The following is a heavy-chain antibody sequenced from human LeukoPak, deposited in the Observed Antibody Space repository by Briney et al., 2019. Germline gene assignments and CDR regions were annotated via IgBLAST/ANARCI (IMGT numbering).Heavy chain of an antibody. CDR2: ISAYNGNT. D-gene: IGHD3-22*01. V-gene: IGHV1-18*01. CDR3: ARDLPDYYYDSSGYLYDY. Sequence: ASVKVPCKASGYTFTSYGISWVRQAPGQGLEWMGWISAYNGNTNYAQKLQGRVTMTTDTSTSTAYMELRSLRSDDTAVYYCARDLPDYYYDSSGYLYDYWGQGTLVTVSS. J-gene: IGHJ4*02. CDR1: GYTFTSYG.